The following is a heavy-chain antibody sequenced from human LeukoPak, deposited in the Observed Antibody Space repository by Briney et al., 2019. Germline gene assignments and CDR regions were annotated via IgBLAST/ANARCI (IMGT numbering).Heavy chain of an antibody. D-gene: IGHD3-10*01. Sequence: GGSLRLSCAASGFTFNNYAMSWVRQAPGKGLEWVSAISGTSGRTYYADSVKGRFTISRDNSKNTLYLQMNSLRAEDTAVYYCAKSLVGSYHYYGMDVWGQGTTVTVSS. J-gene: IGHJ6*02. CDR3: AKSLVGSYHYYGMDV. CDR1: GFTFNNYA. CDR2: ISGTSGRT. V-gene: IGHV3-23*01.